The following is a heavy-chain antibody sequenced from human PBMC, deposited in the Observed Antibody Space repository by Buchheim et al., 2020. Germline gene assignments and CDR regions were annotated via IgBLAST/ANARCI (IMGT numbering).Heavy chain of an antibody. CDR3: AKIPHSGARNHGYYYGMDV. D-gene: IGHD1-14*01. V-gene: IGHV3-23*01. CDR1: GFTFSSYA. CDR2: ISGSGGST. Sequence: EVQLLESGGGLVQPGGSLRLSCAASGFTFSSYAMSWVRQAPGKGLEWVSAISGSGGSTYYADSVKGRFTISRENSKNTLYLQMNSLRAEDTAVYYCAKIPHSGARNHGYYYGMDVWGQGTT. J-gene: IGHJ6*02.